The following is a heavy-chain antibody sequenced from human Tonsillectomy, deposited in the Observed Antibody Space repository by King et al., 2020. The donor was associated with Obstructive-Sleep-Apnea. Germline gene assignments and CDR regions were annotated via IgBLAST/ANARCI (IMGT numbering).Heavy chain of an antibody. V-gene: IGHV3-30-3*01. Sequence: VQLVESGGGVVQPGRSLRLSCAASGFTFSSYSIHWVRQAPGKGLEWVTVISYDGINKYYADSVKGRFTISRDNSKTTLYLQMNSLRAEDTAVYYCARVDRDWYGPPFDYWGQGTLVTVSS. J-gene: IGHJ4*02. CDR2: ISYDGINK. CDR1: GFTFSSYS. CDR3: ARVDRDWYGPPFDY. D-gene: IGHD6-19*01.